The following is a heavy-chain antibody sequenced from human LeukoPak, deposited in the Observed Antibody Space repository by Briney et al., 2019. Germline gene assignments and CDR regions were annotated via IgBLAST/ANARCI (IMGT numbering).Heavy chain of an antibody. CDR1: GGSFSGYY. D-gene: IGHD6-13*01. CDR2: INHSGST. Sequence: PSETLSLTCAVYGGSFSGYYWSWIRQPPWKGLEWIGEINHSGSTNYNPSLKSRVTISVDTSKNQFSLKLSSVTAADTAVYYCARRLSRIAAAGKYIDYWGQGTLVTVSS. CDR3: ARRLSRIAAAGKYIDY. J-gene: IGHJ4*02. V-gene: IGHV4-34*01.